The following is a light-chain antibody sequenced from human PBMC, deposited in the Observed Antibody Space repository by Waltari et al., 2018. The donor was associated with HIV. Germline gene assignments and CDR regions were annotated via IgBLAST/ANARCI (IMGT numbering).Light chain of an antibody. CDR1: SSNIWRNY. CDR2: DNT. V-gene: IGLV1-51*01. Sequence: QSLLTQPPSVSAAPGQNVTISCSGSSSNIWRNYVSWYQQLPGAAPKLPIYDNTNRPSGIPDRFSGSKSGTSATLGITGLQTGDEADYYCGTWDSSLGGWVFGGGTKLAVL. CDR3: GTWDSSLGGWV. J-gene: IGLJ3*02.